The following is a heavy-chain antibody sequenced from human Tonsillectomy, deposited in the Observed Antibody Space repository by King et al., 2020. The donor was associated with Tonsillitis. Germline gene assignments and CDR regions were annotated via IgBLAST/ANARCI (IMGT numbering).Heavy chain of an antibody. V-gene: IGHV4-59*01. D-gene: IGHD3-22*01. J-gene: IGHJ3*02. CDR3: ATHLSILSCRYYYDSSDDVFDI. CDR1: GGSISSYY. CDR2: IYYSGST. Sequence: QLQESGPGLVKPSETLSLTCTVSGGSISSYYWSWIRQPPGKGLEWIGYIYYSGSTNYNPSLKSRVTISIDTSKNQFSLTLSSVTAADTAVYYCATHLSILSCRYYYDSSDDVFDIWGQGTLVTVSS.